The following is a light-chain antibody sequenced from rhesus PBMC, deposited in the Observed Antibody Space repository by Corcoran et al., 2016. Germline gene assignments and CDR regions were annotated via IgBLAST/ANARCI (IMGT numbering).Light chain of an antibody. J-gene: IGKJ1*01. CDR2: DAS. CDR3: QHHTSYPPT. V-gene: IGKV1-25*01. Sequence: DIQMTQSPSSLSAFVGDTVTITCQASQGITRFLAWYQQKPGKAPKLLIHDASTLQTGVPSRFSGSGSGTEFTLTISRLQPVDFATYYCQHHTSYPPTFGQGTKVAIK. CDR1: QGITRF.